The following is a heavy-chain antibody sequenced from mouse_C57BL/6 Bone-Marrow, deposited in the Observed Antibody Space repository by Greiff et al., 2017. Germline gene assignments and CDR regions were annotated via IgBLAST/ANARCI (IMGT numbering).Heavy chain of an antibody. Sequence: EVQLQESGGGLVQPKGSLKLSCAASGFSFNTYAMNWVRQAPGKGLEWVARIRSKSNNYATYYADSVKDRFTICRDDSESMLYLQMNNVKAEDTAMYYCVRGGTGENYFDYWGQGTTLTVSS. CDR3: VRGGTGENYFDY. D-gene: IGHD4-1*01. J-gene: IGHJ2*01. CDR2: IRSKSNNYAT. V-gene: IGHV10-1*01. CDR1: GFSFNTYA.